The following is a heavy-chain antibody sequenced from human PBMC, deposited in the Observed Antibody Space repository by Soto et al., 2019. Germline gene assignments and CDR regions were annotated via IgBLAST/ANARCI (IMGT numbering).Heavy chain of an antibody. CDR3: AHFDWFIDY. Sequence: EVQLLESGGGLVQPGGSLRLSFAASGFTFSSYAMSWVRQAPGKGMEWVSAISGSGASTYYADSVKCRFTISIDNSKNTLYLQMNSLGAEDTAVYYCAHFDWFIDYWGQGTLVTVSS. J-gene: IGHJ4*02. CDR1: GFTFSSYA. D-gene: IGHD3-9*01. V-gene: IGHV3-23*01. CDR2: ISGSGAST.